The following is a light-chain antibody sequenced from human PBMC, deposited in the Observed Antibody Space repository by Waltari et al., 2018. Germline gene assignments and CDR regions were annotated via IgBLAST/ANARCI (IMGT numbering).Light chain of an antibody. J-gene: IGLJ3*02. CDR1: SSDSVDYDF. CDR3: SSYPRTGTWL. Sequence: QSALTQPASVSGSPGQSVTISCTGTSSDSVDYDFVSWYQQHPGKAPKLIIFDVTTRPAGFSMRFSGSKSGSTASLTISGLQAEDEADYFFSSYPRTGTWLFGGGTKLTVL. CDR2: DVT. V-gene: IGLV2-14*03.